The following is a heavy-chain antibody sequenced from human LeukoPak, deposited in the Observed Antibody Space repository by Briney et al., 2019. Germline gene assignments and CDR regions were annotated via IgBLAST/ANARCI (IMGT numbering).Heavy chain of an antibody. CDR1: GFIFRNYA. CDR2: ITGSGDTT. Sequence: PGGSLRFSCAASGFIFRNYAISWVRQAPGKGLEWVSAITGSGDTTYYADSVKGRFTISRDNSKNTLYVEMNTLRAEDTAVYYCAKWGDYDILTGYYVSDFWGQGTLVTVSS. D-gene: IGHD3-9*01. CDR3: AKWGDYDILTGYYVSDF. V-gene: IGHV3-23*01. J-gene: IGHJ4*02.